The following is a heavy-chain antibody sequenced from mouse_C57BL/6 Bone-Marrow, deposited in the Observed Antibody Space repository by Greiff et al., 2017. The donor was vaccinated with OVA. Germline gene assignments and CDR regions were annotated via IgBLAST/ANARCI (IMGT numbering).Heavy chain of an antibody. CDR3: ARLLWLREGAY. D-gene: IGHD2-2*01. CDR1: GYTFTSYW. V-gene: IGHV1-64*01. CDR2: IHPNRGST. Sequence: QVQLKQPGAELVKPGASVKLSCKASGYTFTSYWMHWVKQRPGQGLEWIGMIHPNRGSTNYNEKFKSKATLTVDNSSSTAYMQLSSLTSEDSAVYYCARLLWLREGAYWGQGTLVTVSA. J-gene: IGHJ3*01.